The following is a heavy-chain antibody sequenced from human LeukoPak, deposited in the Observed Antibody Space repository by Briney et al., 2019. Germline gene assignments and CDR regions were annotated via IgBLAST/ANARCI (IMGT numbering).Heavy chain of an antibody. Sequence: GGSLKPSCAASGFTFSSYAMSWVRQAPGKGLEWVSAISAGGGSTYYADSVKGRFTISRDNSKNTLYLQMNSLRAEDTAVYYCAKDAQGITMIVVVIVYFAYWSQPSLPTLSS. D-gene: IGHD3-22*01. CDR2: ISAGGGST. CDR1: GFTFSSYA. V-gene: IGHV3-23*01. CDR3: AKDAQGITMIVVVIVYFAY. J-gene: IGHJ4*01.